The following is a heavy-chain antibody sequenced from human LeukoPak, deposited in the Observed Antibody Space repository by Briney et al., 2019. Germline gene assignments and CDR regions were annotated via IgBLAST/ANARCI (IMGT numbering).Heavy chain of an antibody. Sequence: GGSLRLSCAASGFTFSSYEMNWVRQAPGKGLEWVSYISSSGSTIYYADSVKGRFTISRDNAKNSLYLQMNSLRAEDTAVYYCARTYYDFWNGYYYDYWGQGTLVTVSS. D-gene: IGHD3-3*01. CDR3: ARTYYDFWNGYYYDY. CDR2: ISSSGSTI. CDR1: GFTFSSYE. J-gene: IGHJ4*02. V-gene: IGHV3-48*03.